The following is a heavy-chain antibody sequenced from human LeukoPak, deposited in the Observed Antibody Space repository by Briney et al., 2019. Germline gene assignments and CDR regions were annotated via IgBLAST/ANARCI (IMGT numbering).Heavy chain of an antibody. CDR3: ARLRGYCSGGSCYILDY. CDR2: IYPGDSDT. CDR1: GYSFTSYW. V-gene: IGHV5-51*01. Sequence: GESLKISCKGSGYSFTSYWIGWVRLLPGKGLEWMGIIYPGDSDTRYSPSFQGQVTISADKSISTAYLQWSSLKASDTAMYYCARLRGYCSGGSCYILDYWGQGTLVTVSS. J-gene: IGHJ4*02. D-gene: IGHD2-15*01.